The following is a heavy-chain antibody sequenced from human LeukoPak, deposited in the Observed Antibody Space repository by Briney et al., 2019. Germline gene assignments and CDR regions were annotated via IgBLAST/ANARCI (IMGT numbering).Heavy chain of an antibody. CDR3: ARTIAQYTNTWLYYYYGLDV. CDR2: ISGGGEDT. V-gene: IGHV3-23*01. Sequence: PGGSLRLSCTASRVSFRSFAMIWVRQAPGQGLEWVSPISGGGEDTYYADSVKGRFTISRDNSETTLYLQMNSLGADDTALYYCARTIAQYTNTWLYYYYGLDVWGQGTTVTVSS. CDR1: RVSFRSFA. J-gene: IGHJ6*02. D-gene: IGHD6-13*01.